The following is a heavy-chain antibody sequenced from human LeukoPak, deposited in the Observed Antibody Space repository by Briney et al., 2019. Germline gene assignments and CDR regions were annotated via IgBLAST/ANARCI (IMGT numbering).Heavy chain of an antibody. CDR1: GGSISSYY. D-gene: IGHD2-21*02. J-gene: IGHJ5*02. V-gene: IGHV4-59*01. CDR3: ARRVVVTPGHWFDP. Sequence: SETLSLTCTVSGGSISSYYWSWIRQPPGKGLEWIGYIYYSGSTNYNPSLKSRVTISVDTSMNQFSLKLSSVTAADTAVYYCARRVVVTPGHWFDPWGQGTLVTVSS. CDR2: IYYSGST.